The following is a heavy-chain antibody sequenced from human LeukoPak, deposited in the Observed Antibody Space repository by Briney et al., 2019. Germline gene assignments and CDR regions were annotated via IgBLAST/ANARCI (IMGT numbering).Heavy chain of an antibody. J-gene: IGHJ4*02. V-gene: IGHV3-11*06. Sequence: GGSLRLSCAVSGPIVSTNYMSWVRQAPGKGLEWLSYISSGSITTHYADSVKGRFTISRDNAKNSLYLQMNSLRVEDTAVYYCARVSSGWSLDYWGQGTLVTVSS. D-gene: IGHD6-19*01. CDR3: ARVSSGWSLDY. CDR2: ISSGSITT. CDR1: GPIVSTNY.